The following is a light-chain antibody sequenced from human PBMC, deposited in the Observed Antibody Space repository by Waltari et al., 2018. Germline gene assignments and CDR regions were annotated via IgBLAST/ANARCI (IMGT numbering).Light chain of an antibody. CDR1: QDISNY. CDR2: DAS. J-gene: IGKJ3*01. CDR3: QQYDNLPLT. Sequence: DIQMTQSPSSLSASVGDRVTTTCQASQDISNYLNWYQQKSGKAPKLLIYDASNLETGVPSRFSGSGSGTDFTFTISSLQPEDIATYYCQQYDNLPLTFGPGTKVDIK. V-gene: IGKV1-33*01.